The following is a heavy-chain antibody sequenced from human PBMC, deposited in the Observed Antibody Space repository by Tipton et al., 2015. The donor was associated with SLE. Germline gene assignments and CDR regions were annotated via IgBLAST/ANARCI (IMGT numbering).Heavy chain of an antibody. CDR3: ARSDYYDSSGYYSYAFDI. Sequence: TLSFTCTVSGGSISSHYWSWIRQPPGKGLEWIGYIYNSGSGNYNPSLKSRVTISVDTSKNQFSLKLSSVSAPDTAVYYCARSDYYDSSGYYSYAFDIWGQGTMVTVSS. CDR2: IYNSGSG. CDR1: GGSISSHY. J-gene: IGHJ3*02. D-gene: IGHD3-22*01. V-gene: IGHV4-59*11.